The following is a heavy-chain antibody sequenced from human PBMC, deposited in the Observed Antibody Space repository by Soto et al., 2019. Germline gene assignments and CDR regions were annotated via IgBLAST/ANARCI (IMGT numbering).Heavy chain of an antibody. CDR2: ISGSGGST. CDR3: AKRLVPDAP. J-gene: IGHJ5*02. D-gene: IGHD2-2*01. CDR1: GFTFGRYA. Sequence: GGALRLSCASSGFTFGRYAMSWVRQAPGKGLEWVSDISGSGGSTYYADSVKGRFTISRDNSKNTLYLQMNSLRAEDTAVYYCAKRLVPDAPWGQGTLVPVSS. V-gene: IGHV3-23*01.